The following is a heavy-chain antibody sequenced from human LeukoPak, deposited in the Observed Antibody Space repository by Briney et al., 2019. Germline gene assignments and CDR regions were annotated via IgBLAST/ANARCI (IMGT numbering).Heavy chain of an antibody. CDR1: GFTFSSYW. J-gene: IGHJ4*02. CDR3: ARSNQADDY. V-gene: IGHV3-74*01. D-gene: IGHD1-14*01. CDR2: INPGGRSI. Sequence: PGGSLRLSCAASGFTFSSYWEHWVRQVPGKGLVWVARINPGGRSITYADSVKGRFTISRDNAKNTLYLQMDSLRAEDTGVYYCARSNQADDYWGQGTLVTVSS.